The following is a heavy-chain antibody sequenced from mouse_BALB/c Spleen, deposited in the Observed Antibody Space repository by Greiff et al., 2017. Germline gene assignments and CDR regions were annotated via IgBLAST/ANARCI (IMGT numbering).Heavy chain of an antibody. V-gene: IGHV5-4*02. CDR1: GFTFSDYY. CDR2: ISDGGSYT. Sequence: EVNVVESGGGLVKPGGSLKLSCAASGFTFSDYYMYWVRQTPEKRLEWVATISDGGSYTYYPDSVKGRFTISRDNAKNNLYLQMSSLKSEDTAMYYCARGDYYGYYFDYWGQGTTLTVSS. CDR3: ARGDYYGYYFDY. J-gene: IGHJ2*01. D-gene: IGHD1-2*01.